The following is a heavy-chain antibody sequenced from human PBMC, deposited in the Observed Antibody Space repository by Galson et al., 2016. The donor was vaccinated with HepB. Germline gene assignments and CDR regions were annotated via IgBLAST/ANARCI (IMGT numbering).Heavy chain of an antibody. CDR2: ISGSGRST. CDR3: AKGGLCGGDCQRPPD. V-gene: IGHV3-23*01. D-gene: IGHD2-21*02. Sequence: SLRLSCAASGFTFSSYAMSWVRQAPGKGLEWVSGISGSGRSTYYADSVKGRFTISRDNSKNTLYLEMNSLRADDTAVYYCAKGGLCGGDCQRPPDWGQGTLVTVSS. CDR1: GFTFSSYA. J-gene: IGHJ4*02.